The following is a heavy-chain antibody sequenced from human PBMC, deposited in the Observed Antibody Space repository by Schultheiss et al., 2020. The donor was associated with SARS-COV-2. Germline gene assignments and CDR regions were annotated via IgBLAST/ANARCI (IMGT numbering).Heavy chain of an antibody. V-gene: IGHV4-61*02. CDR1: GYSISSGYY. J-gene: IGHJ3*02. D-gene: IGHD2-21*01. CDR3: ARVDGGDGAFDI. Sequence: SQTLSLTCAVSGYSISSGYYWGWIRQPAGKGLEWIGRIYTSGSTNYNPSLKSRVTISVDTSKNQFSLRLSSVTAADTAVYYCARVDGGDGAFDIWGQGTMVTVSS. CDR2: IYTSGST.